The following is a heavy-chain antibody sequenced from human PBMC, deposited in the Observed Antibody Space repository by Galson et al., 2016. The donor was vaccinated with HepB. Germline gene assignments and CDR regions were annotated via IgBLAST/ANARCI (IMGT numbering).Heavy chain of an antibody. CDR2: INTDGSNT. D-gene: IGHD2-21*02. Sequence: SLRLSCAASGFIFTDYWMYWVRQVPGKGLVWVSRINTDGSNTRYADSVKGRFTISRDNTKSTLYLEMNSLRAEDTAVYYCGRASYCGRGCYYRFDSWGQGTLVTVSS. CDR1: GFIFTDYW. J-gene: IGHJ4*02. CDR3: GRASYCGRGCYYRFDS. V-gene: IGHV3-74*01.